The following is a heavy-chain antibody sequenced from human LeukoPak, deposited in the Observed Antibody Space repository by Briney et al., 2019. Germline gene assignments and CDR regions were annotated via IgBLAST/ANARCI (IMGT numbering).Heavy chain of an antibody. CDR1: GFTFSTYW. CDR3: SYGSGREGYMDV. D-gene: IGHD3-10*01. J-gene: IGHJ6*03. V-gene: IGHV3-74*01. Sequence: PGGSLRLSCAASGFTFSTYWMHWVRQAPGEGLVWVSFINSDGSGTGYADSVKGRFTVSRDNAKNTLYLQMNSLRGEDTAVYYCSYGSGREGYMDVWGKGTTVTVSS. CDR2: INSDGSGT.